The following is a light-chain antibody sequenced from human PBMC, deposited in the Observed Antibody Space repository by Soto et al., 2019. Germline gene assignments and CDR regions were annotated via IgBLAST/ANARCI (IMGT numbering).Light chain of an antibody. CDR3: QQRSNWPPVI. CDR2: GAS. Sequence: RARASFNTYLAWYQQRPGQPPRLLIYGASNRATGVPARFSGSGSGTDFTLTITSLEPEDSAVYYCQQRSNWPPVIFGGGTTVEVK. CDR1: ASFNTY. J-gene: IGKJ4*01. V-gene: IGKV3-11*01.